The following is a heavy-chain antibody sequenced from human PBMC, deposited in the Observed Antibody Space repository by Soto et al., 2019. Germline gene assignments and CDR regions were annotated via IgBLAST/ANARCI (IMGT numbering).Heavy chain of an antibody. D-gene: IGHD3-16*02. V-gene: IGHV1-24*01. J-gene: IGHJ4*02. Sequence: QVQLVQSGAEVKKPGASVKVSCKVSGYTLTELSMHWVRQAPGKGLEWMGGFDPEDGETIYARKFQGRVTMTEDTSTDTAYMELSSLRSEDTAVYYCATGDYVWGSYRFYIHYWGQGTLVTVSS. CDR1: GYTLTELS. CDR2: FDPEDGET. CDR3: ATGDYVWGSYRFYIHY.